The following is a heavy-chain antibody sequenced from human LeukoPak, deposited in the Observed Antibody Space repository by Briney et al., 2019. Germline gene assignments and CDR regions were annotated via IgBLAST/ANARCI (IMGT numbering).Heavy chain of an antibody. V-gene: IGHV4-34*01. D-gene: IGHD3-3*01. J-gene: IGHJ4*02. CDR1: GGSFSGYY. Sequence: SETLSLTCAVYGGSFSGYYWSWIRQPPGKGLEWIGEINHSGSTNYNPSLKSRVTISVDTSKDQFSLKLSSVTAADTAVYYCARGGAYYDFWSGYFPFGYWGQGTLVTVSS. CDR2: INHSGST. CDR3: ARGGAYYDFWSGYFPFGY.